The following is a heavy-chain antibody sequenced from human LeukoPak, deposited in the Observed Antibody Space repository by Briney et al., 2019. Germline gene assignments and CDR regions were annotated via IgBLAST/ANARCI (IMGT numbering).Heavy chain of an antibody. V-gene: IGHV3-23*01. J-gene: IGHJ4*02. CDR3: AKGSSWTRGFFDY. CDR1: GFTFSSYA. Sequence: GGSLRLPCAASGFTFSSYAMSWVRQAPGKGLEWVSTITSSGGTTYYADSVKGRFTISRDNSKNTLYLQMNSLRAEDTAVHYCAKGSSWTRGFFDYWGQGTLVIVSA. CDR2: ITSSGGTT. D-gene: IGHD6-13*01.